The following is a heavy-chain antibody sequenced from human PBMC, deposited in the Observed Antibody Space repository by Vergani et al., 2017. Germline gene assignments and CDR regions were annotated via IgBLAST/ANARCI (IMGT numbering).Heavy chain of an antibody. CDR1: GGTFSSYA. CDR2: IIPIFGTA. Sequence: QVQLVQSGAEVKKPGSSVKVSCKASGGTFSSYAISWVRQAPGHGLEWMGRIIPIFGTANYAQKFQGRVTITADESTSTAYMELSSLRSEDTAVYYWARNHYDILTGYYSLYGMDVWGQGTTVTVSS. CDR3: ARNHYDILTGYYSLYGMDV. J-gene: IGHJ6*02. D-gene: IGHD3-9*01. V-gene: IGHV1-69*13.